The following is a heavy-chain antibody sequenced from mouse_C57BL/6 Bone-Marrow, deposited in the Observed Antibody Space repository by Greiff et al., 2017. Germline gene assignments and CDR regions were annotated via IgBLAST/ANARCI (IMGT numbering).Heavy chain of an antibody. V-gene: IGHV1-81*01. J-gene: IGHJ3*01. Sequence: QVQLQQSGAELARPGASVKLSCTASGFTFTSYGISWVKQSTGQGLEWIGEIYPRSGNTYYNEKFKGKATLTADKSSSTAYMELRSLTSEDSAVYFCARVEWHYAESERVAYWGQGTLVTVSA. CDR2: IYPRSGNT. D-gene: IGHD1-1*01. CDR3: ARVEWHYAESERVAY. CDR1: GFTFTSYG.